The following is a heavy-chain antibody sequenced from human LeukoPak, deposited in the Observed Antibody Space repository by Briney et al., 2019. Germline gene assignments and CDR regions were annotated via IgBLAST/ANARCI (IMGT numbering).Heavy chain of an antibody. D-gene: IGHD3-3*01. J-gene: IGHJ6*02. CDR1: GGSISSGGYY. Sequence: SQTLSLTCTVSGGSISSGGYYWSWIRQHPGRGLEWIGYIYYSGSTYYNPSLKSRVTISVDTSKNQFSLKLSSVTAADTAVYYCARARGITIFGLVPPYYYYGMDVWGQGTTVTVSS. CDR3: ARARGITIFGLVPPYYYYGMDV. CDR2: IYYSGST. V-gene: IGHV4-31*03.